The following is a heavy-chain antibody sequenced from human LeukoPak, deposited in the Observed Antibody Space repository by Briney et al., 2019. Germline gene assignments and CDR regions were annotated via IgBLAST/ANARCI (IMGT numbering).Heavy chain of an antibody. CDR3: ARGYGVPAKRFAGHV. CDR1: GYTFTSYD. J-gene: IGHJ6*02. Sequence: VSVKVSCKASGYTFTSYDINWVRQATGQGLEWMGWMNPNSGNTGYAQKFQGRVTMTRNTSISTAYMELSSLRSEDTAVYYCARGYGVPAKRFAGHVWGQGTTVTVSS. V-gene: IGHV1-8*01. D-gene: IGHD2-2*01. CDR2: MNPNSGNT.